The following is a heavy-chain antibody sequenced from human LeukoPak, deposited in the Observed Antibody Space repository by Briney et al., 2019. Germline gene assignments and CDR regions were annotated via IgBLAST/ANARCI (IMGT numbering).Heavy chain of an antibody. Sequence: SVKLSCTASGGSFSSYTISWLRQAPGPGLEWMGGIIPIFGTANYAQKFQGRVTITTDESTSTAYMELSSLRSEDTAVYYCARLSFRESPQPFDYWGQGTLVTVSS. V-gene: IGHV1-69*05. CDR1: GGSFSSYT. D-gene: IGHD3-10*01. CDR2: IIPIFGTA. J-gene: IGHJ4*02. CDR3: ARLSFRESPQPFDY.